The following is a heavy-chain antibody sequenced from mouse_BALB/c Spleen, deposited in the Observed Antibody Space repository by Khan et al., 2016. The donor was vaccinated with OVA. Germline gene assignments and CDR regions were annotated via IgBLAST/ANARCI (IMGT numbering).Heavy chain of an antibody. CDR2: ITNGGGNT. D-gene: IGHD1-2*01. V-gene: IGHV5-12-2*01. CDR3: ARIPTFITTALDY. J-gene: IGHJ4*01. Sequence: VQLKQSGGGLVQPGGSLKLSCAASGFTFSSNTMSWVRQTPEKRLEWVAYITNGGGNTYYPDTVKGRFTISRDNAKNTLYLQTSSLKSEDTAMYYCARIPTFITTALDYWGQGTSVTVSS. CDR1: GFTFSSNT.